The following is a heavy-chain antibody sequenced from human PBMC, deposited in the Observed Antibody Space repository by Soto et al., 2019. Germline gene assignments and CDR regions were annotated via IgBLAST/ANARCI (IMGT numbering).Heavy chain of an antibody. CDR2: INHSGST. CDR3: ARRSYRIQYVGFDY. D-gene: IGHD3-10*01. Sequence: QVQLQQWGAGLLKPSETLSLTCAVYGGSFSGYYWSWIRQPPGKGLEWIGEINHSGSTNYNPSLKSRVTISVDTSKNQFSLKLSSVTAADTAVYYCARRSYRIQYVGFDYWGQGTLVTVSS. CDR1: GGSFSGYY. J-gene: IGHJ4*02. V-gene: IGHV4-34*01.